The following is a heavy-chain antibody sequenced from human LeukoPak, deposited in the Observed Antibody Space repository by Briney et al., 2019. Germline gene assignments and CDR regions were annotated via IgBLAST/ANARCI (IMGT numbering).Heavy chain of an antibody. CDR1: GGSISSSSYY. Sequence: PSETLSLTCTVSGGSISSSSYYWGWIRQPPGKGLEWIGSIYYSGSTYYNPSLKSRVTISVDTSKNQFSLKLSSVTAADTAVYYCARDRGLYAYDYWGQGTLVTVSS. J-gene: IGHJ4*02. CDR2: IYYSGST. CDR3: ARDRGLYAYDY. V-gene: IGHV4-39*02. D-gene: IGHD3-16*01.